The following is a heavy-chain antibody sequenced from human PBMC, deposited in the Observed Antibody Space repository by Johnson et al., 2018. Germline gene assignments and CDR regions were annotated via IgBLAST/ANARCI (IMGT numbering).Heavy chain of an antibody. Sequence: VQLVESGGGLVQPGGSLRLSCAASGFTFSSYWMSWVRQAPGKGLEWVANIKQDGSEKYYVDSVTGRFTISRDNAKNSLYLQMNSLRAEDTAVYYFAGDGHGLHDAFDIWGQGTMVTVSS. CDR1: GFTFSSYW. CDR2: IKQDGSEK. V-gene: IGHV3-7*01. CDR3: AGDGHGLHDAFDI. J-gene: IGHJ3*02. D-gene: IGHD4-11*01.